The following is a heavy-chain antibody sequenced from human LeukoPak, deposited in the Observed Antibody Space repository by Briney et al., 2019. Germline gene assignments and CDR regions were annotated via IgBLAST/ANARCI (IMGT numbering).Heavy chain of an antibody. CDR2: ISWNSGSI. CDR1: GFTFDDYA. D-gene: IGHD3-22*01. J-gene: IGHJ4*02. CDR3: ARGASSAYYVDY. V-gene: IGHV3-9*01. Sequence: GGSLRLSCAASGFTFDDYAMHWVRQAPGKGLEWVPGISWNSGSIGYADSVKGRFTISRDNAKNTVDLQMNSLRAEDTAVYYCARGASSAYYVDYWGQGTLVSVSS.